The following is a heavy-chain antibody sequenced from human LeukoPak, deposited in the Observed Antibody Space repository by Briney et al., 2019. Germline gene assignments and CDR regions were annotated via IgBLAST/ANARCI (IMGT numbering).Heavy chain of an antibody. D-gene: IGHD1-26*01. V-gene: IGHV3-7*01. CDR3: TMIEWERWRG. CDR1: RFSFGNYW. CDR2: IKQDGSEK. Sequence: GGSLRLSCAASRFSFGNYWMIWVRQAPGKGLEWVANIKQDGSEKYYVDSVEGRFTVSRDNTKNSLYLQMNSLRAEDTAVYYCTMIEWERWRGWGQGTLVTVSS. J-gene: IGHJ4*02.